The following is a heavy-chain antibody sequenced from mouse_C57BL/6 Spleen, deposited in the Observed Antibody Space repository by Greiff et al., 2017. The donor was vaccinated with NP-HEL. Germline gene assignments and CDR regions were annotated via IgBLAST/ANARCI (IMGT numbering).Heavy chain of an antibody. CDR3: ARCYYGSSYSPWFAY. CDR1: GYTFTSYW. D-gene: IGHD1-1*01. J-gene: IGHJ3*01. V-gene: IGHV1-64*01. CDR2: IHPNSGST. Sequence: VQLQQPGAELVKPGASVKLSCKASGYTFTSYWMHWVKQRPGQGLEWIGMIHPNSGSTNYNEKFKSKATLTVDKSSSTAYMQLSSLTSEDSAVYYCARCYYGSSYSPWFAYWGQGTLVTVSA.